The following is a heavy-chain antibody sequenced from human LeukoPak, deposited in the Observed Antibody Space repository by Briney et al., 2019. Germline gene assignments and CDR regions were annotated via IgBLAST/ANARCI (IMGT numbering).Heavy chain of an antibody. Sequence: LETLSLTCTVSGGSISSSSYYWGWIRQPPGKGLEWIGSIYYSGSTYYNPSLKSRVTISVDTSKNQFSLKLSSVTAADTAVYYCARRADILTDYYFDYWGQGTLVTVSS. CDR1: GGSISSSSYY. J-gene: IGHJ4*02. V-gene: IGHV4-39*01. D-gene: IGHD3-9*01. CDR2: IYYSGST. CDR3: ARRADILTDYYFDY.